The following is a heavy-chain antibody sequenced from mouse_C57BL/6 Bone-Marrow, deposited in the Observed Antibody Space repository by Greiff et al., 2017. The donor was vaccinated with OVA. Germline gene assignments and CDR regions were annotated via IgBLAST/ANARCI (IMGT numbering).Heavy chain of an antibody. CDR2: IWSGGST. CDR1: GFSLTSYG. J-gene: IGHJ3*01. D-gene: IGHD4-1*01. V-gene: IGHV2-2*01. CDR3: ARLGAY. Sequence: QVQLKESGPGLVQPSQSLSITCTVSGFSLTSYGVHWVRQSPGKGLEWMGVIWSGGSTDYNAAFISRLSISKDNSKSQVFFKMNSLQAADTAIYYCARLGAYWGQGTLVTVSA.